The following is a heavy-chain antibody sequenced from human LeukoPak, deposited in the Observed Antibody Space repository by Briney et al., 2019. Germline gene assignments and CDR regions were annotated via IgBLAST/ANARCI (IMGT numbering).Heavy chain of an antibody. CDR1: GFTFSGYD. D-gene: IGHD2-2*01. CDR3: ARGKYQLLPDY. J-gene: IGHJ4*02. CDR2: IGTAGDT. Sequence: PGGSLRLSCAASGFTFSGYDMHWVRQATGKGLEWVSAIGTAGDTYYPGSVKGRFTISRENAKNSLYLQTNSLRAGDTAVYYCARGKYQLLPDYWGQGTLVTVSS. V-gene: IGHV3-13*04.